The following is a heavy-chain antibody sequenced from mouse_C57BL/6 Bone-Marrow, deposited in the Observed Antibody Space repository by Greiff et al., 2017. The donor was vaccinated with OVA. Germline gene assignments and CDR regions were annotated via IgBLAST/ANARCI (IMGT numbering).Heavy chain of an antibody. J-gene: IGHJ3*01. CDR3: ARNYYGSSPFAY. CDR2: ISNGGGST. D-gene: IGHD1-1*01. V-gene: IGHV5-12*01. CDR1: GFTFSDYY. Sequence: EVKLVESGGGLVQPGGSLQLSCAASGFTFSDYYMYWVRQTPEKRLEWVAYISNGGGSTYYPDTVKGRFTISRDNAKNTLYLQMSRLKSEDTAMYYCARNYYGSSPFAYWGQGTLVTVSA.